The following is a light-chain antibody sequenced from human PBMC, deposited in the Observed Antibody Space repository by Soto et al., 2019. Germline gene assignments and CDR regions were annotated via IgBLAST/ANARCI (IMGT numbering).Light chain of an antibody. Sequence: EIVLTQSPGTLSLSPEERASLSGRSSQTVSAKYLSWYQQKPGQVPRLLIYSASSRAAGIPDRFSGSGSGAGFTLTISRLEPGDFAVYCCQHYDTSPTSMFGQGIKV. CDR1: QTVSAKY. CDR3: QHYDTSPTSM. J-gene: IGKJ1*01. CDR2: SAS. V-gene: IGKV3-20*01.